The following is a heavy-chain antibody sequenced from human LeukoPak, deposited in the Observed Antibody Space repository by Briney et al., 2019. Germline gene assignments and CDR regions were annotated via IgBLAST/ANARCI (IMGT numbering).Heavy chain of an antibody. D-gene: IGHD1-26*01. CDR3: AKHSGSYFIYYVDS. CDR2: ISDSGGST. CDR1: RFTLQNYA. V-gene: IGHV3-23*01. J-gene: IGHJ4*02. Sequence: PGGSLRLSCTASRFTLQNYAMSWVRQAPGKGLEFVSGISDSGGSTYYADSVKGRFTISRDNSANTLYLQMNSLRAEDTALYYCAKHSGSYFIYYVDSWGQGTLVTVSS.